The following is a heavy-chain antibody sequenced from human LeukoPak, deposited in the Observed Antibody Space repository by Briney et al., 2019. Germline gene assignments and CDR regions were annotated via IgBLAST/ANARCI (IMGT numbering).Heavy chain of an antibody. CDR2: INTYNRNT. Sequence: GASVKVSCKASGYTFTSYAISWVRQAPGQGLEWMGWINTYNRNTNYPQKLQGRVTMTTDTSTSTAYVELGSLTSDDTAVYYCARVAAVAFDIWGQGTKVTVSS. CDR1: GYTFTSYA. J-gene: IGHJ3*02. V-gene: IGHV1-18*01. CDR3: ARVAAVAFDI. D-gene: IGHD6-13*01.